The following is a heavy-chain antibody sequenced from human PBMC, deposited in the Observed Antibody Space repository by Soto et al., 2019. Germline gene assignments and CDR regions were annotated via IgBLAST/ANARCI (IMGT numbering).Heavy chain of an antibody. V-gene: IGHV5-51*01. CDR3: ARRQVWFGELLHAFDI. J-gene: IGHJ3*02. Sequence: GESLKISCKGSGYTCTSYWIGWVRQMPGKGLEWMGIIYAGDSETRYSPSFQGQVTISADKSISTVYLQWSSLKASDTAMYYCARRQVWFGELLHAFDIWGQGTMVTVSS. CDR1: GYTCTSYW. CDR2: IYAGDSET. D-gene: IGHD3-10*01.